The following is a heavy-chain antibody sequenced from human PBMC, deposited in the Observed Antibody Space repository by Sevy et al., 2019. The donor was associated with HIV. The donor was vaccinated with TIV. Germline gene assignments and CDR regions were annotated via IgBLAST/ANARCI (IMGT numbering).Heavy chain of an antibody. CDR1: GDSVSSNSAA. Sequence: PLLLLQSQTLSLTCAISGDSVSSNSAAWNWIRQSPSRGLEWLGRTYYRSKWYNDYAVSVKSRITINPDTSKNQFSLQLNSVTPEDTAVYYCARNPPYCSSTSCHFDYWGQGTLVTVSS. J-gene: IGHJ4*02. CDR2: TYYRSKWYN. D-gene: IGHD2-2*01. V-gene: IGHV6-1*01. CDR3: ARNPPYCSSTSCHFDY.